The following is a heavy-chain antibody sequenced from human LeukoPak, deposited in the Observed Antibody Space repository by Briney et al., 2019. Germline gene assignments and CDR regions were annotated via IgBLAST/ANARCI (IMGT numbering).Heavy chain of an antibody. Sequence: GSLRLSCSASGFTFSTYNMNWVRQAPGKGLEWVSFIGTSSGAIYYADSVKGRFTISRDNARKSLYLQMNSLRDEDTAVYYCARNLDSWGQGALVTVSS. J-gene: IGHJ5*01. CDR3: ARNLDS. CDR1: GFTFSTYN. CDR2: IGTSSGAI. V-gene: IGHV3-48*02.